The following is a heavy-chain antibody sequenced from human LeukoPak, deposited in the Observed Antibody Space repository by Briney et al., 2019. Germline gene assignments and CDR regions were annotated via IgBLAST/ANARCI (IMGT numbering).Heavy chain of an antibody. D-gene: IGHD3-22*01. CDR1: GGSISSYY. V-gene: IGHV4-59*01. Sequence: SETLSLTCTVSGGSISSYYWSWIRQPPGKGLEWIGHIYYSGSTNYNPSLKSRVTISVDTSKNQFSLKLSSVTAADTAVYYCTRGSIAYYCMDVWGKGTTVTISS. CDR2: IYYSGST. J-gene: IGHJ6*03. CDR3: TRGSIAYYCMDV.